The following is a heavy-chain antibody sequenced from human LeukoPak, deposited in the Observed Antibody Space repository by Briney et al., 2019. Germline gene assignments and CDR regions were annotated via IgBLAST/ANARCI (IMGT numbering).Heavy chain of an antibody. CDR3: AGDRPHNWFDH. Sequence: GGSLRLSCAASGFTFSNYWMHWVRQAPGKGLVWVSRIDNDGSGTVYADSVKGRFTVFRDNAKNTLFLQMNSLRAEDTAVYYCAGDRPHNWFDHWGQGTLVTVSS. CDR2: IDNDGSGT. V-gene: IGHV3-74*01. J-gene: IGHJ5*02. CDR1: GFTFSNYW.